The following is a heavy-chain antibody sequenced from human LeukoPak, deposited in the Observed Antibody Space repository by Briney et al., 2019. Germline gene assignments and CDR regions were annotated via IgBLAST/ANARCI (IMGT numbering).Heavy chain of an antibody. D-gene: IGHD5-18*01. CDR2: MLDTVTT. J-gene: IGHJ4*02. CDR1: GGSMNSHY. Sequence: PSETLSLTCTVSGGSMNSHYWSWIRQPLGKGLEWIGYMLDTVTTKDNPSLKSRFTLSADTSKNQFSLRLTSVTAADTAVYYCATIKRGNIYGYFDFWGQGILVTVSS. CDR3: ATIKRGNIYGYFDF. V-gene: IGHV4-59*11.